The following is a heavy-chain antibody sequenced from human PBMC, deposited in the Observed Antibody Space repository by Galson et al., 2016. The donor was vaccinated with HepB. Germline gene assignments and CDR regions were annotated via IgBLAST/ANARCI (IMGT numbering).Heavy chain of an antibody. CDR2: LKSDGRST. CDR3: RIGTAGLDY. CDR1: GFTFSDHY. J-gene: IGHJ4*02. D-gene: IGHD6-13*01. Sequence: SLRLSCAASGFTFSDHYMDWVRQAPGKGLVCVSRLKSDGRSTYYADSVKGRFTISRDNAKNTLYLQMNSLGAEDTAVYYCRIGTAGLDYWGQGTLVTVSS. V-gene: IGHV3-74*01.